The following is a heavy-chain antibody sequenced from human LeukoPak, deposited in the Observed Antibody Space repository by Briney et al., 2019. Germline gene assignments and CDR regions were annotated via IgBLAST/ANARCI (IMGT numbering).Heavy chain of an antibody. V-gene: IGHV3-23*01. D-gene: IGHD4-17*01. CDR1: GLTFSSYA. CDR2: IRGSGDNT. Sequence: GGSLRLSCAASGLTFSSYAMTWVRQGPGKGLEWVSSIRGSGDNTYYAESVKGRFTISRDNSKNTLYLQMNSLRAEDTAIYYCAKCLEITVTTNYYYYYGMDVWGQGTTVTVSS. CDR3: AKCLEITVTTNYYYYYGMDV. J-gene: IGHJ6*02.